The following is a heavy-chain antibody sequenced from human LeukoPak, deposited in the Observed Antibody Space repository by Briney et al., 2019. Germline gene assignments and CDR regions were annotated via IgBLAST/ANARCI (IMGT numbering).Heavy chain of an antibody. CDR1: GFTFSNSW. Sequence: GGSLRLSCLASGFTFSNSWMTWVRQAPGKGLEWVANIKQDGSEKYYVDSVKGRFTISRDNAKNSLYLQMNSLRAEDTAVYYCARLIAAAVFDYGGQEPLVPVPS. V-gene: IGHV3-7*01. CDR2: IKQDGSEK. J-gene: IGHJ4*02. CDR3: ARLIAAAVFDY. D-gene: IGHD6-13*01.